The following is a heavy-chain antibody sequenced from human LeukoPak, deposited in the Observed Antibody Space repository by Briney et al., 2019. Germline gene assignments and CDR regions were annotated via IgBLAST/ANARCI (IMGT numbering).Heavy chain of an antibody. CDR2: ICGRGKTI. CDR1: GFTFRGYE. V-gene: IGHV3-48*03. J-gene: IGHJ4*02. D-gene: IGHD4-23*01. Sequence: PGGSLRLSCAASGFTFRGYEMNCVRQALGKGLEWISYICGRGKTIYYADSVKGRFTISRDDAKNFLYLQMDSLRAEDTAVYYCARQIGAGRWSFDYWGQGTLVTVSS. CDR3: ARQIGAGRWSFDY.